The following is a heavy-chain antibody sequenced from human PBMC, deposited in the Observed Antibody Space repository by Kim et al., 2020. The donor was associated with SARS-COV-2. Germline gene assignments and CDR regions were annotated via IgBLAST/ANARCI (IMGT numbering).Heavy chain of an antibody. D-gene: IGHD6-13*01. Sequence: YYAAPVKGRFTISRDNTKNTVYLQMNSLKAEDTAVYYCSKQLGESWFSDWGQGTLVTVSS. V-gene: IGHV3-53*01. J-gene: IGHJ4*02. CDR3: SKQLGESWFSD.